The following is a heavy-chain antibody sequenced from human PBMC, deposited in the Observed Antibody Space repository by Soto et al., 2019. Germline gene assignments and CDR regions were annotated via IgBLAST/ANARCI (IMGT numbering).Heavy chain of an antibody. V-gene: IGHV6-1*01. CDR1: GDSVSSNSAA. CDR2: TYYRSKWYN. Sequence: SQTLSLTCAISGDSVSSNSAAWNWIRQSPSRGLEWLGRTYYRSKWYNDYAVSVKSRITINPDTSKNQFSLQLNSVTPEDTAVYYFARVGIAVAGTTHYYYYGMDVWGQVTTVTVSS. J-gene: IGHJ6*02. D-gene: IGHD6-19*01. CDR3: ARVGIAVAGTTHYYYYGMDV.